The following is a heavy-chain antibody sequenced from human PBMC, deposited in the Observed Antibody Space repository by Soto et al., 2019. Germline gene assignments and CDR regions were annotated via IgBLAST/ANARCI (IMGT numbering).Heavy chain of an antibody. J-gene: IGHJ6*02. CDR2: MYYSGSA. CDR3: ARVRTTSFYYYGLDV. CDR1: GGSISNYY. D-gene: IGHD4-4*01. V-gene: IGHV4-59*12. Sequence: PSETLSLTCTVSGGSISNYYWNWIRQPPGKGLEWIGYMYYSGSANYNPSLKSRVTITVDTSKNHFSLKLTSVTAADTAVYYCARVRTTSFYYYGLDVWGLGTTVTVSS.